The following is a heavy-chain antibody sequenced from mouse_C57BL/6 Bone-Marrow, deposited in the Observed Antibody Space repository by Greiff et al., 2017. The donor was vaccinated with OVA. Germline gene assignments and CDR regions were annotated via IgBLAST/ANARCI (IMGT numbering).Heavy chain of an antibody. V-gene: IGHV2-2*01. Sequence: VQRVESGPGLVQPSQSLSITCTVSGFSFTSYGVHWVRQSPGKGLEWLGVIWSGGSTDYNAAFIYRLSISKDNSKSQVFFKMNSLQAADTAIYYCASSLLDYWGQGTTLTVSS. CDR2: IWSGGST. D-gene: IGHD6-2*01. J-gene: IGHJ2*01. CDR1: GFSFTSYG. CDR3: ASSLLDY.